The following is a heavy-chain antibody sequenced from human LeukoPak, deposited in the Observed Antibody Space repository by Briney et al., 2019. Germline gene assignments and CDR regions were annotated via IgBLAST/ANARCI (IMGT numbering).Heavy chain of an antibody. J-gene: IGHJ4*02. CDR1: GGSISGSSYF. CDR3: ARGNILSGYCFDF. Sequence: PSETLSLTCAVSGGSISGSSYFWGWIRQPSGRGLEWIGSFSYRGSAYYNPSLKSRVTISRDTSTSQFSLKLSSVTAADTAVYYCARGNILSGYCFDFWGQGALVTVSS. V-gene: IGHV4-39*07. D-gene: IGHD3-9*01. CDR2: FSYRGSA.